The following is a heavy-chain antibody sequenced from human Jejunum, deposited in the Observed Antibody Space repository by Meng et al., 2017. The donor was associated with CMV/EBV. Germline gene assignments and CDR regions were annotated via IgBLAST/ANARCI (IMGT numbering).Heavy chain of an antibody. Sequence: YTFTSNYIHWVRQAPGQGLEWMGIINPSGGSTTSAQQFQGRVTMTRDTSTDTVYMELRSLRSDDTALYCCARDPGGTYSGSLNWFDPWGQGTLVTVSS. CDR3: ARDPGGTYSGSLNWFDP. CDR2: INPSGGST. D-gene: IGHD1-26*01. CDR1: YTFTSNY. J-gene: IGHJ5*02. V-gene: IGHV1-46*01.